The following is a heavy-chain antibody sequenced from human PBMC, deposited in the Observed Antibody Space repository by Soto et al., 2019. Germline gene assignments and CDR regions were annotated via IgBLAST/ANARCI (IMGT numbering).Heavy chain of an antibody. Sequence: QVQLQESGPGLVKPSQTLSLTCTVSGDSISSGGYRWSWIRQHPGEGLEWIGFMYNSGSTSYNPSLKSRATISVDTATTAFSLNLRSVTAADTAVYYRARGGATAKVAFWGQGSLVTLSS. J-gene: IGHJ4*02. CDR3: ARGGATAKVAF. D-gene: IGHD2-21*02. V-gene: IGHV4-31*03. CDR2: MYNSGST. CDR1: GDSISSGGYR.